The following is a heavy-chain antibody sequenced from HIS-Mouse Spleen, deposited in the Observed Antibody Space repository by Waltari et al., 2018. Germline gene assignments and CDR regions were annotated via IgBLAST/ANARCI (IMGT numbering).Heavy chain of an antibody. CDR2: IDWDDDK. CDR3: ARIAEGYSSGWYAFDY. CDR1: GFPLRTSGLC. D-gene: IGHD6-19*01. J-gene: IGHJ4*02. Sequence: QVTLRESGPALVTPTQTLTLTCTFSGFPLRTSGLCVIWFRHPPVKALEWLARIDWDDDKYYSTSLKTRLTISKDTSKNQVVLTMTNMDPVDTATYYCARIAEGYSSGWYAFDYWGQGTLVTVSS. V-gene: IGHV2-70*15.